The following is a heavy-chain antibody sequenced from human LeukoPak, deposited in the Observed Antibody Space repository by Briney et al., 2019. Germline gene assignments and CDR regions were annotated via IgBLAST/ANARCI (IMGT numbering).Heavy chain of an antibody. D-gene: IGHD3-10*01. CDR1: GGSISSYY. Sequence: PPETLSLTCSVSGGSISSYYWSWIRQPPGKGLEWIGSMYSSGNSNYNPSLKSRVTISIDSSKNEFSLRLSSVTAADTAVYYCARDRGYYGSFDPWGQGSLVTVSS. CDR3: ARDRGYYGSFDP. CDR2: MYSSGNS. J-gene: IGHJ5*02. V-gene: IGHV4-59*01.